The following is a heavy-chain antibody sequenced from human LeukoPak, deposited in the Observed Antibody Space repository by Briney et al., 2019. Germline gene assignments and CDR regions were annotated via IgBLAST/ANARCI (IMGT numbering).Heavy chain of an antibody. CDR1: GFTFSSYE. CDR2: ISSSGSTI. CDR3: ARYATVAAHRDFDY. Sequence: GGSLRLSCAASGFTFSSYEMNWVRQSPGKGLEWLSYISSSGSTIYYADSVKGRFTISRDNAKNSLYLQMNSLRAEDTAVYYCARYATVAAHRDFDYWGQGTLVTVSS. D-gene: IGHD6-19*01. J-gene: IGHJ4*02. V-gene: IGHV3-48*03.